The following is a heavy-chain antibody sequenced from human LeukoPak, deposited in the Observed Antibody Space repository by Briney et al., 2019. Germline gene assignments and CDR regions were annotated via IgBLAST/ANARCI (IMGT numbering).Heavy chain of an antibody. V-gene: IGHV3-74*01. CDR2: INTDGVST. CDR3: ARALVAPYYFDY. Sequence: GGSLRLSCAASGFTFNSYWMHWVRQAPGKGLVWVSRINTDGVSTTYADSVKGRFTISRDNAKNTLYLQMSSLRVDDTAVYYCARALVAPYYFDYWGQGALVTVSS. CDR1: GFTFNSYW. J-gene: IGHJ4*02. D-gene: IGHD2-15*01.